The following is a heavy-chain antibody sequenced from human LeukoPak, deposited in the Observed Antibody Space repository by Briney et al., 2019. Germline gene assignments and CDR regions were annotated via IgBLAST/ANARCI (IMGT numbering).Heavy chain of an antibody. CDR2: ISYDGSNK. V-gene: IGHV3-30*04. CDR1: GFTFSSYA. CDR3: ASTPNGVAAIYFDY. D-gene: IGHD2-15*01. Sequence: GGSLRLSCAASGFTFSSYAMSWVRQAPGKELEWVAVISYDGSNKYYADSVKGRFTISRDNAKNTLYLQMNSLRAGDTAVYYCASTPNGVAAIYFDYWGQGTLVTVSS. J-gene: IGHJ4*02.